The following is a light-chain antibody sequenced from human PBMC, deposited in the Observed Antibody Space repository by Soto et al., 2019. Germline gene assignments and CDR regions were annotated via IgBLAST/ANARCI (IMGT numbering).Light chain of an antibody. CDR1: SSDVGGYKY. Sequence: QSVLTQPASVSGSPGQSITISCTGTSSDVGGYKYVSWYQQHLGKAPKLMIYEVSNRPSGVSNRFSGSKSGNTASLTISGLQAEDEADYHYISYRNSSTLYVFGTGTKLTVL. J-gene: IGLJ1*01. CDR2: EVS. V-gene: IGLV2-14*01. CDR3: ISYRNSSTLYV.